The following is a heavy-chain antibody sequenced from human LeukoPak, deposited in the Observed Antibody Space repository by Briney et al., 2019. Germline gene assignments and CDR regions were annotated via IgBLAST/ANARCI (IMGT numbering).Heavy chain of an antibody. D-gene: IGHD7-27*01. CDR3: ARYDGTGDRRVDY. J-gene: IGHJ4*02. V-gene: IGHV3-74*01. CDR1: GFTFSSYW. Sequence: GGSLRLSCAASGFTFSSYWMHWVHQAPGKGLVWVSRINSDGSSTSYADSVKGRFTISRDNAKNTLYLQMNSLRVEDTAVYYRARYDGTGDRRVDYWGQGTLVTVSS. CDR2: INSDGSST.